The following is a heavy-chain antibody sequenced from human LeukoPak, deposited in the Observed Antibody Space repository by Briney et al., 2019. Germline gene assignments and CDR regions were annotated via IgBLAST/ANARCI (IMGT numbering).Heavy chain of an antibody. CDR2: ISGSGTRT. CDR1: GFTVSTNYA. J-gene: IGHJ4*02. V-gene: IGHV3-23*01. CDR3: AKEQTSSGFFDY. Sequence: GGSLRLSCAASGFTVSTNYAMSWVRQAPGKGLEWVSAISGSGTRTYYADSVKGRFTISRDNSKNTLYLQMNSLRAEDRAVYYCAKEQTSSGFFDYWGQGTLVTVSS. D-gene: IGHD2-2*01.